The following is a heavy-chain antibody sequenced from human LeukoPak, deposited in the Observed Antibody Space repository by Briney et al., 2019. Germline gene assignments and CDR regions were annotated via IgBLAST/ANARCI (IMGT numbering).Heavy chain of an antibody. V-gene: IGHV3-23*01. D-gene: IGHD6-19*01. CDR3: ARPLGSGWFGPFDS. J-gene: IGHJ4*02. Sequence: PGGSLRLSCAASGFTFRAFAINSVRQAPGKALEWVSAVSGSGTNSYYADSVKGRFTISRDNAKNTLYLQMNSLRAEDTAVYYCARPLGSGWFGPFDSWGQGTLVTVSS. CDR1: GFTFRAFA. CDR2: VSGSGTNS.